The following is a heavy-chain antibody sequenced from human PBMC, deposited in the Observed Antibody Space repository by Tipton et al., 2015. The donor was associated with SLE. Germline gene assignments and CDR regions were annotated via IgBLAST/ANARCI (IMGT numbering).Heavy chain of an antibody. CDR3: ARDLTTPYYYFDY. CDR2: INPNSGGP. D-gene: IGHD4-17*01. CDR1: GYTFTGYY. V-gene: IGHV1-2*06. J-gene: IGHJ4*02. Sequence: QVQLVQSGAEVKKPGASVKVSCQASGYTFTGYYMHWVRQAPGQELEWMGRINPNSGGPNYAQKFQGRVTMTRDTSISTAYMELSRLRSDDTAVYYCARDLTTPYYYFDYGGQGTLVNVSS.